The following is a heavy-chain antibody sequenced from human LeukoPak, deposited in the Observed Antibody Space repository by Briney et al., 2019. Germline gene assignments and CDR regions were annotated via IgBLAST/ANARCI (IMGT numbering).Heavy chain of an antibody. V-gene: IGHV1-8*01. CDR1: GYTFTSYD. D-gene: IGHD3-22*01. J-gene: IGHJ3*02. Sequence: ASVKVSCKASGYTFTSYDINWVRQAPGQGLEWMGWMNPNSGNTGYAQKFQGRVTMTRNTSISTAYMELSSLRSEDTAVYYCARRSSGYSRLGDAFDIWGQGTMVTVSS. CDR3: ARRSSGYSRLGDAFDI. CDR2: MNPNSGNT.